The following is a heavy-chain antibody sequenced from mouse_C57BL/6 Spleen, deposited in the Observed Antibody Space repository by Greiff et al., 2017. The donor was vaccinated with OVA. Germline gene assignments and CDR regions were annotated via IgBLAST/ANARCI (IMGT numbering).Heavy chain of an antibody. CDR2: IYPGDGDT. CDR1: GYAFSSSW. J-gene: IGHJ2*01. CDR3: AREGGDGSSPYYFDY. Sequence: QVQLKQSGPELVKPGASVKISCKASGYAFSSSWMNWVKQRPGKGLEWIGRIYPGDGDTNYNGKFKGKATLTSYKSSSTAYMQLSSLTSEDSAVYFCAREGGDGSSPYYFDYWGQGTTLTVSS. V-gene: IGHV1-82*01. D-gene: IGHD1-1*01.